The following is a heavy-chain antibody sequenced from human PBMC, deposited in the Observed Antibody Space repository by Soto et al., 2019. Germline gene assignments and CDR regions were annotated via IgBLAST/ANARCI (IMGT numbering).Heavy chain of an antibody. CDR3: ARHHPTYYDILTGPPRGWFDP. J-gene: IGHJ5*02. CDR2: IYYSGST. Sequence: SETLSLTCTVSGGSISSYYWSWIRQPPGKGLEWIGYIYYSGSTNYNPSLKSRVTISVDTSKNQFSLKLSSVTAADTAVYYCARHHPTYYDILTGPPRGWFDPWGQGTLVTVSS. V-gene: IGHV4-59*08. CDR1: GGSISSYY. D-gene: IGHD3-9*01.